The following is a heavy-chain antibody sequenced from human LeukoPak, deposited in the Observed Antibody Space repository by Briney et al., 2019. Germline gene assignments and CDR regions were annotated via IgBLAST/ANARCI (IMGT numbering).Heavy chain of an antibody. J-gene: IGHJ4*02. CDR1: GGTFSSYT. V-gene: IGHV1-69*05. CDR3: AREITMVRGARAGFDY. D-gene: IGHD3-10*01. Sequence: SVKVSCKASGGTFSSYTISWVRQAPGQGLEWMGGIIPIFGTANYAQKFQGRVTITTDESTSTAYMELSSLRSEDTAVYYCAREITMVRGARAGFDYWGQGTLVTVSS. CDR2: IIPIFGTA.